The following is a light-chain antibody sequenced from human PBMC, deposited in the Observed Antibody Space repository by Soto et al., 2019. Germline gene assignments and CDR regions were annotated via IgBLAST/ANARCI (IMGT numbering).Light chain of an antibody. Sequence: ELVLTQSPGTLSLSPGERATLSCRASRSLSSTYLAWYQQKPGQAPRLLIYGASSRATGIPVRFSGSWSGKDFTLTISRLEPEEFAMDYCQQYSTSPWTFGQGTKVEIK. CDR1: RSLSSTY. CDR3: QQYSTSPWT. CDR2: GAS. J-gene: IGKJ1*01. V-gene: IGKV3-20*01.